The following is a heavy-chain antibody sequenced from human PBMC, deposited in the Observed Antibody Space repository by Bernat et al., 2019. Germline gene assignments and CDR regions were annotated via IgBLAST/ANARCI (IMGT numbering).Heavy chain of an antibody. Sequence: QVQLVESGGGVVQPGRSLRLSCAASGFTFSSYAMHWVRQAPGKGLEWVAVISYDGSNKYYADSMKGRFTISRDNSKNTLYLQMNSLRAEDTAVYYCARDTFSSSWYSWFDPWGQGTLVTVSS. V-gene: IGHV3-30-3*01. J-gene: IGHJ5*02. CDR3: ARDTFSSSWYSWFDP. D-gene: IGHD6-13*01. CDR1: GFTFSSYA. CDR2: ISYDGSNK.